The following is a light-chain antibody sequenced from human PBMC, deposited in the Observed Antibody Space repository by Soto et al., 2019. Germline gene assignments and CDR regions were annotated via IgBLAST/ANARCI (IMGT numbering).Light chain of an antibody. J-gene: IGKJ1*01. CDR1: QSISTW. CDR3: QQYDSYPWT. V-gene: IGKV1-5*03. CDR2: KAS. Sequence: IQMTQSPSTLSASVGDRVTITCRASQSISTWLAWYQQKPGKPPKLLIYKASNLENGVPSRFSGSGSGTEFTLTISSLQPDDFGTYFCQQYDSYPWTFGQGTKVDIK.